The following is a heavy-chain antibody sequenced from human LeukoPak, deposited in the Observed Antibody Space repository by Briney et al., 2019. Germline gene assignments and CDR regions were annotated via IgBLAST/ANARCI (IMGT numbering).Heavy chain of an antibody. CDR2: ISSSSSYI. Sequence: PGGSLRLSCAASGFTFSSYSMNWVRQAPGKGLEWVSSISSSSSYIYYADSVKGRFTISRDNAKNSLYLQMNSLRAEDTAVYYCARADWDAAMIDYWGQGTLVTVSS. J-gene: IGHJ4*02. V-gene: IGHV3-21*01. D-gene: IGHD5-18*01. CDR3: ARADWDAAMIDY. CDR1: GFTFSSYS.